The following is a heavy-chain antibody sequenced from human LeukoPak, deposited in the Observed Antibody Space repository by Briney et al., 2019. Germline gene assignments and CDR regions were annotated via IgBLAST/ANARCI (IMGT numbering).Heavy chain of an antibody. CDR3: ARRARALDY. J-gene: IGHJ4*02. CDR1: GFTFSSYA. CDR2: IYSGGST. Sequence: GGSLRLSCAASGFTFSSYAMHWVRQAPGKGLEWVSVIYSGGSTYYADSVKGRFTISRDNSKNTLYLQMNSLRAEDTAVYYCARRARALDYWGQGTLVTVSS. V-gene: IGHV3-66*01.